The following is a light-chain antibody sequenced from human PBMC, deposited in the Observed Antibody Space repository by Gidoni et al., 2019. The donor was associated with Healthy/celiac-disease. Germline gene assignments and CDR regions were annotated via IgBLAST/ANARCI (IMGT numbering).Light chain of an antibody. V-gene: IGKV1-27*01. Sequence: DIQMTQSPSSLSASVGDRVTITCRASRGISNYLAWYQQKPGKVPILLIYAASSLQSGVPSRFSCRGSGTDFTLTISNLQPEDVATYYYQRYSSAPFPFGPGTKVDIK. J-gene: IGKJ3*01. CDR2: AAS. CDR1: RGISNY. CDR3: QRYSSAPFP.